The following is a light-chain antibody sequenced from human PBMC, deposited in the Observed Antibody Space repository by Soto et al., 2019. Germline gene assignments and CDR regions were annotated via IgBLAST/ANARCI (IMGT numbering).Light chain of an antibody. CDR3: PQYGNPRLT. V-gene: IGKV3-20*01. J-gene: IGKJ5*01. Sequence: ETVLTQSPGTLSLSPGERATLSCRASQSVRNNYLAWYQQKPGQAPRLLISGASSRAAGIPDRFSGSGSETDFTLTISRLEPEDFAVYSCPQYGNPRLTFGAGTRLEIK. CDR2: GAS. CDR1: QSVRNNY.